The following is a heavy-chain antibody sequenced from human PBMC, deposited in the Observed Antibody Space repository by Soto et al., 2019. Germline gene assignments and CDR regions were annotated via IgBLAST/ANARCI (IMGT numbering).Heavy chain of an antibody. Sequence: GGSLRLSCTVSGFSVTNSYINWVRQAPGKGLEWVSILYSSGTTYYADSVRGRFTVSSDDSKNTLFLHMNSRSVDDAAVYYYARDWSKFSYNYPYYYAMDAWGQGTTVTVSS. D-gene: IGHD5-18*01. CDR3: ARDWSKFSYNYPYYYAMDA. CDR1: GFSVTNSY. V-gene: IGHV3-53*01. J-gene: IGHJ6*02. CDR2: LYSSGTT.